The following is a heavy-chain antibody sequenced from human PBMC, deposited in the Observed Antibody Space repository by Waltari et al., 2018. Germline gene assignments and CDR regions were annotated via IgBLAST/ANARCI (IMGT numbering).Heavy chain of an antibody. CDR3: VISHAGDYDYRY. V-gene: IGHV3-23*01. J-gene: IGHJ4*02. CDR2: ITTGGDTT. Sequence: EVQLLESGGGLVQPGGSLRLSCAASGFTFSSYGMSWVRQAPGKGLEWVSTITTGGDTTFDADPVKGRFTISRDNFKNTLYLQMNSLRAEDTAVYYCVISHAGDYDYRYWGQGTLVTVSS. CDR1: GFTFSSYG. D-gene: IGHD5-12*01.